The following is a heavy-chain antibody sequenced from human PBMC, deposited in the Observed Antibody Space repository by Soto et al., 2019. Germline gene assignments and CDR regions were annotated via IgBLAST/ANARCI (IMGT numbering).Heavy chain of an antibody. D-gene: IGHD3-22*01. CDR1: GGSITNYY. Sequence: SETLSLTCTVSGGSITNYYWSWIRQPPGKGLEWIGYIYSSGTTNYNPSLKSRVTISVDTSKTQFSLKLDSVTAADTAVYYCARVNGCDDSKGFVPDNCGQGTLVTVSS. V-gene: IGHV4-59*12. CDR3: ARVNGCDDSKGFVPDN. J-gene: IGHJ4*02. CDR2: IYSSGTT.